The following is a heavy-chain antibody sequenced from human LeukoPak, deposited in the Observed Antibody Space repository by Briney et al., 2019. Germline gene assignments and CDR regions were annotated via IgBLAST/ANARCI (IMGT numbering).Heavy chain of an antibody. J-gene: IGHJ4*02. CDR2: IRSKAYGGTT. Sequence: GGSLRLSCAASGFTFSSCWMSWVRQAPGKGLEWVGFIRSKAYGGTTEYAASVKGRFTISRDDSKSIAYLQMNSLKTEDTAVYYCTRDRARGALDYWGQGTLVTVSS. CDR3: TRDRARGALDY. D-gene: IGHD3-10*01. CDR1: GFTFSSCW. V-gene: IGHV3-49*04.